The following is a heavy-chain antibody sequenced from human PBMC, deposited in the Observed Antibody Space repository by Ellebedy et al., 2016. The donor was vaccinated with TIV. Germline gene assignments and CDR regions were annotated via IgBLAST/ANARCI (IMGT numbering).Heavy chain of an antibody. CDR3: AAARGRASSGFRAFDI. D-gene: IGHD3-22*01. J-gene: IGHJ3*02. CDR1: GFTFTNSA. Sequence: AAPVKVSCKASGFTFTNSAVQWVRQARRQLLEWIRLIVVDSGNYNYAQKFQERVTITRDTSTSTAYLELGSLTSEDTAVYYCAAARGRASSGFRAFDIWGQGTMVIVSS. CDR2: IVVDSGNY. V-gene: IGHV1-58*01.